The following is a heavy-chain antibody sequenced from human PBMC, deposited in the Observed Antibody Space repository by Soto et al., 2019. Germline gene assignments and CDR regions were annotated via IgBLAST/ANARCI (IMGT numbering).Heavy chain of an antibody. CDR1: GFTFSNAW. CDR2: IKSKTDGGTT. Sequence: EVQLVESGGGLVKPGGSLRLSCAASGFTFSNAWMNWVRQAPGKGLEWVGRIKSKTDGGTTDYAAPVKGRFTISRDDSKNTLYLQMNSLKTEDTAAYYCTTWGPLHYYYYGMDVWGQGTTVTVSS. V-gene: IGHV3-15*07. D-gene: IGHD7-27*01. J-gene: IGHJ6*02. CDR3: TTWGPLHYYYYGMDV.